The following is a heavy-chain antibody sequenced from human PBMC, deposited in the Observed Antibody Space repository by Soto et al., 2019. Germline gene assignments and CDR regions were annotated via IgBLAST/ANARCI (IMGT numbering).Heavy chain of an antibody. CDR3: AKGVDYYGSGSYAAVRNRFDP. CDR2: ISGSGGST. D-gene: IGHD3-10*01. V-gene: IGHV3-23*01. CDR1: GFTFSSYA. J-gene: IGHJ5*02. Sequence: GGSLRLSCAASGFTFSSYAMSWVRQAPGKGLEWVSAISGSGGSTYYADSVKGRFTISRDNSKNTLYLQMNSLRAEDTAVYYCAKGVDYYGSGSYAAVRNRFDPWGQETLVTVSS.